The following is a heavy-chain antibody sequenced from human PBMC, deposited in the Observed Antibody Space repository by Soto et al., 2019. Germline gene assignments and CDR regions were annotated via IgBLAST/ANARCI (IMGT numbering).Heavy chain of an antibody. CDR3: ARGLPPYYDYVWGSYRRGNWFDP. V-gene: IGHV4-59*12. CDR1: GGSISSYY. CDR2: IYYSGST. D-gene: IGHD3-16*01. Sequence: SETLSLTCTVSGGSISSYYWSWIRQPPGKGLEWIGYIYYSGSTNYNPSLKSRVTISVDTSKNQFSLKLSSVTAADTAVYYCARGLPPYYDYVWGSYRRGNWFDPWGQGTLVTVSS. J-gene: IGHJ5*02.